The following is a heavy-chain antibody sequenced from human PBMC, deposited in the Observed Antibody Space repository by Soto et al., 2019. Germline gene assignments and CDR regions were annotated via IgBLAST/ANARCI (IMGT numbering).Heavy chain of an antibody. V-gene: IGHV1-69*01. D-gene: IGHD3-22*01. Sequence: QVQLVQSGAEVKKPGSSVMVSCKASGGTFSSYAISWVRQAPGQGLEWMGGIIPIFGTANYAQKFQGRVTITADESTSTAYMELSSLRSEDTAVYYCARAKGNYYDSSGYYYPSDYWGQGTLVTVSS. CDR3: ARAKGNYYDSSGYYYPSDY. J-gene: IGHJ4*02. CDR2: IIPIFGTA. CDR1: GGTFSSYA.